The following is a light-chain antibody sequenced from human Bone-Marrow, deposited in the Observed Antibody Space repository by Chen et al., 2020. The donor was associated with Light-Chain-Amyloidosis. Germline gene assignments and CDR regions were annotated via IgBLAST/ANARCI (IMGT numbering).Light chain of an antibody. CDR2: IGT. V-gene: IGLV3-25*03. Sequence: SYELTQPPSVSVSPGQPARITCSGDDLPTKYAYWYQQKPGQAPVLVIHIGTERPSGSSERFSCSSSGTTAALTISGVQAEDEADYHCQSADSSGTYEVICGGGTKLTVL. CDR1: DLPTKY. CDR3: QSADSSGTYEVI. J-gene: IGLJ2*01.